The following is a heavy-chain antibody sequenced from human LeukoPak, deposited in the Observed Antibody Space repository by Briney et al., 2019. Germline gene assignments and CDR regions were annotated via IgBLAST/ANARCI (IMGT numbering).Heavy chain of an antibody. V-gene: IGHV1-69*05. D-gene: IGHD4-11*01. Sequence: ASVKVSCKASGGTFSSYAISWVRQAPGQGLEWMGGIIPIFGTANYAQKLQGRVTITTDESTNTAYMELSSLRSEDTAVYYCAIDYSNYPNYYYYMDVWGKGTTVTVSS. CDR1: GGTFSSYA. CDR3: AIDYSNYPNYYYYMDV. CDR2: IIPIFGTA. J-gene: IGHJ6*03.